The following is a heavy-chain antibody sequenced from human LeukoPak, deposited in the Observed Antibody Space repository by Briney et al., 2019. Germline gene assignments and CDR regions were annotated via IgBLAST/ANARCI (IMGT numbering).Heavy chain of an antibody. CDR3: ARGGLFPILSDRPTHDY. CDR1: GYTFTSYD. J-gene: IGHJ4*02. D-gene: IGHD3-9*01. V-gene: IGHV1-8*03. CDR2: MNPNSGNT. Sequence: GASVKVSCKASGYTFTSYDINWVRQATGQGLEWMGWMNPNSGNTGYAQKFQGRVTITRNTSISTAYMELSSLRSEDTAVYYCARGGLFPILSDRPTHDYWGQGTLVTVSS.